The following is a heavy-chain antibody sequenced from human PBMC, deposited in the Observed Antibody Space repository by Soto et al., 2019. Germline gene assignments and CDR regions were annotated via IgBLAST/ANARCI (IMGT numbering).Heavy chain of an antibody. CDR2: IWYDGSNK. J-gene: IGHJ6*02. Sequence: QVQVVESGGGVVQPGRSLILSCAASGFSFGNHAIHWVRQAPGKGLEWVAQIWYDGSNKYYSYSVRGRFTVSRDNSKNTLYMQMNSLRAEDTAVYYCARDGHQGAHYAMGVWGQGTTVLVSS. CDR1: GFSFGNHA. V-gene: IGHV3-33*01. CDR3: ARDGHQGAHYAMGV.